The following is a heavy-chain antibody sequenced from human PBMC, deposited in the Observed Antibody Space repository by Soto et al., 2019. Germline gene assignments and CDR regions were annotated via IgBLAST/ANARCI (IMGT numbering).Heavy chain of an antibody. Sequence: PSETLSLTCTVSGGSISSGDYYWSWIRQPPGKGLEWIGYIYYSGSTYYNPSLKSRVTISVDTSKNQFSLKLSSVTAADTAVYYCARVGRWLQFLDPLYYFDYWGQGTLVTVSS. CDR3: ARVGRWLQFLDPLYYFDY. D-gene: IGHD5-12*01. V-gene: IGHV4-30-4*01. CDR1: GGSISSGDYY. J-gene: IGHJ4*02. CDR2: IYYSGST.